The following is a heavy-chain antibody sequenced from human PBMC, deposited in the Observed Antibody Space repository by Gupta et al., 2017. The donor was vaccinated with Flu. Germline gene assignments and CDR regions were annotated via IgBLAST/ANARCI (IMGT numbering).Heavy chain of an antibody. CDR3: ARDAAWSFDH. J-gene: IGHJ4*02. CDR2: ICSSGSSK. D-gene: IGHD2-8*02. CDR1: GFPFSGYS. V-gene: IGHV3-48*02. Sequence: EVQVVESGGGLVQPGGSLRLSCAASGFPFSGYSFNWVRQAPGKGLQWLSYICSSGSSKYYADSVKGRFTISRDNAKTSLYLQMNSLRDEDTAVYYCARDAAWSFDHWGQGTLVTVSS.